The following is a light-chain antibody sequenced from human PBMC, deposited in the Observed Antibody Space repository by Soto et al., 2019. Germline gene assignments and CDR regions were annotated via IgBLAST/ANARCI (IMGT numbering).Light chain of an antibody. Sequence: EIVLTQSPATLSLSPGNRATLSCRASQSVSGYLAWYQQKHGQAPRLLIYDASNRATGIPARFSDSGSGTDCTLTITGLESEDVAVYYRQPSSTWPAPVGGRTEVEI. CDR3: QPSSTWPAP. CDR1: QSVSGY. V-gene: IGKV3-11*01. CDR2: DAS. J-gene: IGKJ4*01.